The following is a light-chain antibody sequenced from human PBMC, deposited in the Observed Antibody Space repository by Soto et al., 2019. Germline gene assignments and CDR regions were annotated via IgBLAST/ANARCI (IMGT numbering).Light chain of an antibody. CDR2: KAS. J-gene: IGKJ1*01. CDR1: QTISSW. CDR3: QHYNSYSEA. V-gene: IGKV1-5*03. Sequence: DIQMTQSPSTLSGSVGDRFTITVRASQTISSWLAWYQQKPGKAPKLLIYKASTLKSGVPSRFSGSGYGTEFTLTISSLQPDDFATYYCQHYNSYSEAFGQGTKVDI.